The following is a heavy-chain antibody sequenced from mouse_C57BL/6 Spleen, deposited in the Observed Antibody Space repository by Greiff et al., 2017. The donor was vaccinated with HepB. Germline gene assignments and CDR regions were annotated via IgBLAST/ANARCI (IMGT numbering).Heavy chain of an antibody. Sequence: EVQLQQSGPELVKPGASVKIPCKASGYTFTDYNMDWVKQSHGKSLEWIGDINPNNGGTIYNQKFKGKATLTVDKSSSTAYMELRSLTSEDTAVYYYARRVYYVSSWGYAMDYWGQGTSVTVSS. V-gene: IGHV1-18*01. CDR3: ARRVYYVSSWGYAMDY. CDR2: INPNNGGT. D-gene: IGHD1-1*01. J-gene: IGHJ4*01. CDR1: GYTFTDYN.